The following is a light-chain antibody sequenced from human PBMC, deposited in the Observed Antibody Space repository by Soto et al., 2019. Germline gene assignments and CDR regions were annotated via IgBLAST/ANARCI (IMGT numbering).Light chain of an antibody. CDR2: SNN. CDR1: SSNIGSNY. Sequence: QLVLTQPPSASGTHGQRVTLSCSGSSSNIGSNYVYWYQQLPGTDPKLLIYSNNQRPSGVPDRFSCSKSGTSAYLAISGLRSEDEADYYCAAWDDSLSGVFGGGTKLTVL. CDR3: AAWDDSLSGV. V-gene: IGLV1-47*02. J-gene: IGLJ3*02.